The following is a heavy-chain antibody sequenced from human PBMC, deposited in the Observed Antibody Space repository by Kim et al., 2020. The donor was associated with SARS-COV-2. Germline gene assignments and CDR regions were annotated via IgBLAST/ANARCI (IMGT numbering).Heavy chain of an antibody. Sequence: ASVKVSCKVSGYTLTELSMHWVRQAPGKGLEWMGGFDPEAGETIYAQKFQGRVTMTEDTSTDTAYMELSSLRSEDTAVYYCATSIVVVPAASRRELLWYFDLWGRGTLVTVSS. CDR1: GYTLTELS. CDR2: FDPEAGET. D-gene: IGHD2-2*01. CDR3: ATSIVVVPAASRRELLWYFDL. J-gene: IGHJ2*01. V-gene: IGHV1-24*01.